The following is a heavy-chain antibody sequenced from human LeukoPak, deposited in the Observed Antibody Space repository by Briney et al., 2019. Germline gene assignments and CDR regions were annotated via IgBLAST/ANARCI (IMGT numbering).Heavy chain of an antibody. CDR2: IYYSGST. J-gene: IGHJ5*02. D-gene: IGHD5-18*01. CDR3: ARGGYSLPVDWFDP. V-gene: IGHV4-59*01. Sequence: SETLSLTCTVSGGSISSYYWSWIRQPPGKGLEWIGYIYYSGSTNYNPSLKSRVTISVDTSKNQFSLKLSSVTAADTVVYYCARGGYSLPVDWFDPWGQGTLVTVSS. CDR1: GGSISSYY.